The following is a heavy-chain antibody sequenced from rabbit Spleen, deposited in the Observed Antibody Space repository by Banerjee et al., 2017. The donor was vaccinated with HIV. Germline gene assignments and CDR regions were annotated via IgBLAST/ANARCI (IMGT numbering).Heavy chain of an antibody. CDR1: GVSFSDKDV. CDR3: ARWAAGNSGWYTFNL. Sequence: EQLEESGGGLVQPEGSLTLTCKASGVSFSDKDVMCWVRQAPGKGLEWIACINIVTGKSVYASWAKGRFIMSRTSSTTVTLQMTSLTAADTATYFCARWAAGNSGWYTFNLWGPGTLVTVS. J-gene: IGHJ4*01. D-gene: IGHD1-1*01. V-gene: IGHV1S45*01. CDR2: INIVTGKS.